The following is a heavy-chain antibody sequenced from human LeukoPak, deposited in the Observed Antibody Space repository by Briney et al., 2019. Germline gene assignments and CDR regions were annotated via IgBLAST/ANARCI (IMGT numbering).Heavy chain of an antibody. V-gene: IGHV4-34*01. CDR3: ARGYYYDSSGHPFPYYFDY. Sequence: PSETMSLTCIVSGGSISSYYWSWIPQPPGKGLEWIGEINHSGSTNYDPSLKSRVTISVDTSKNQFSLKLSSVTAADTAVYYCARGYYYDSSGHPFPYYFDYWGQGTLVTVSS. J-gene: IGHJ4*02. D-gene: IGHD3-22*01. CDR2: INHSGST. CDR1: GGSISSYY.